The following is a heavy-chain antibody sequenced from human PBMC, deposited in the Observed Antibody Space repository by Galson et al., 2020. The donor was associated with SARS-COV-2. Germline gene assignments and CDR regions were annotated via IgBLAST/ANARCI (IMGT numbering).Heavy chain of an antibody. CDR3: ARDHLASSGLGMDV. J-gene: IGHJ6*02. CDR1: GYTFTGYY. V-gene: IGHV1-2*04. D-gene: IGHD2-15*01. CDR2: INPNSGGT. Sequence: GESLKISCKASGYTFTGYYMHWVRQAPGQGLEWMGWINPNSGGTNYAQKFQGWVTMTRDTSISTAYMELSRLRSDDTAVYYCARDHLASSGLGMDVWGQGTTVTVSS.